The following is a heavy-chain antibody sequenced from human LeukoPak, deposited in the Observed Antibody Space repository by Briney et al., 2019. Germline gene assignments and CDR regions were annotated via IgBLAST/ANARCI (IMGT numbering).Heavy chain of an antibody. CDR2: ISAYNGNT. CDR1: GYTFTSYG. V-gene: IGHV1-18*01. D-gene: IGHD3-9*01. Sequence: GASVKVSCKASGYTFTSYGISWVRQAPGQGLEWMGWISAYNGNTNYAQKLQGRVTMTTDTSTSTAYMELRSLRSDDTAVYYCARDRSYFDWLLYLSYFDYWGQGTLVTVSS. J-gene: IGHJ4*02. CDR3: ARDRSYFDWLLYLSYFDY.